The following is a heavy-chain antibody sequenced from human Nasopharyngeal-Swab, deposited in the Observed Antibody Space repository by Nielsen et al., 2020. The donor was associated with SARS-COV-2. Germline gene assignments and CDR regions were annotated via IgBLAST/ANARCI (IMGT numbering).Heavy chain of an antibody. CDR3: ARDRAHIVVVIANDAFDI. CDR2: IIPIFGTA. Sequence: PVKVSCKASGGTFSSYAISWVRQAPGQGLEWMGGIIPIFGTANYAQKLQGRVTMTTDTSTSTAYMELRSLRSDDTAVYYCARDRAHIVVVIANDAFDIWGQGTMVTVSS. D-gene: IGHD2-21*01. CDR1: GGTFSSYA. J-gene: IGHJ3*02. V-gene: IGHV1-69*05.